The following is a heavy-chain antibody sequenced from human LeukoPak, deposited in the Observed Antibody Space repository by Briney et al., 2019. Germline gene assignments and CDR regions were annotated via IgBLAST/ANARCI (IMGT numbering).Heavy chain of an antibody. J-gene: IGHJ4*02. CDR3: ARPHSSDWYPFDY. V-gene: IGHV4-39*01. D-gene: IGHD6-19*01. CDR1: GGSISGSGYS. CDR2: IYYNGST. Sequence: SETLSLTCTVSGGSISGSGYSWAWIRQPPGKGLDWIGSIYYNGSTYYNLSLQSRVTISVDTSKNQFSLKLRSVTAADTAVYYCARPHSSDWYPFDYWGLGSLVIVSS.